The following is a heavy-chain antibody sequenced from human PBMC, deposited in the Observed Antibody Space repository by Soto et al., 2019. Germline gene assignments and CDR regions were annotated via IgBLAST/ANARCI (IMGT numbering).Heavy chain of an antibody. J-gene: IGHJ5*01. Sequence: EVQLLESGGGLVQPGGSLRLSCAASGFSFSTFEMSWVRQAPGRGLEWVSFISDDGSRTYYADAVKGRFTISRDNSMHTLYLQMNSLTAEDTAVYACVKGGWLDFWGQGTLVTVSS. V-gene: IGHV3-23*01. CDR3: VKGGWLDF. CDR2: ISDDGSRT. D-gene: IGHD3-16*01. CDR1: GFSFSTFE.